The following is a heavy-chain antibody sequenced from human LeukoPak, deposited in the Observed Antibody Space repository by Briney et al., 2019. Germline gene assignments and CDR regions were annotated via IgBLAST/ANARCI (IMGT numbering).Heavy chain of an antibody. J-gene: IGHJ4*02. CDR3: ARGLDSGSYYQRDYFDY. Sequence: ASVKVSCTASGYTFINFYIHWVCHAPGQSLEWMGIINPSGGSATYAQKFQGRVTMTRDTSTSTVYMELSSLRSEDTAVYYCARGLDSGSYYQRDYFDYWGQGILVTVSS. D-gene: IGHD1-26*01. CDR1: GYTFINFY. CDR2: INPSGGSA. V-gene: IGHV1-46*01.